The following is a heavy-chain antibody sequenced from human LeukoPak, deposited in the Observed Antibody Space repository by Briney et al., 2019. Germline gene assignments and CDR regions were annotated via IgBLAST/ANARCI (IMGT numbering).Heavy chain of an antibody. J-gene: IGHJ4*02. CDR1: GFTFSSYG. D-gene: IGHD6-13*01. CDR2: ISYDGSNK. V-gene: IGHV3-30*03. CDR3: ARGPRSSWYYFDY. Sequence: GGSLSLSCAATGFTFSSYGVHWVRQAPGKGLEWVAVISYDGSNKYYADSVKGRFTISRDNSKNTLYLQMNSLRAEDTAVYYCARGPRSSWYYFDYWGQGTLVTVSS.